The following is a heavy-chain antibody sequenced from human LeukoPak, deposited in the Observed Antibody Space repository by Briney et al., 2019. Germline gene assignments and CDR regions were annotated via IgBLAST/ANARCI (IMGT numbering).Heavy chain of an antibody. V-gene: IGHV3-23*01. CDR1: GFTFSSYA. CDR3: VKWRYSSGWLNY. CDR2: ISGSGGST. Sequence: GGSLRLSCAASGFTFSSYAMSWVRQAPGKGLEWVSAISGSGGSTYHADSVKGRFAISRDNSKNTLYLQMNSLRAEDTAVYYCVKWRYSSGWLNYWGQGTLVTVSS. D-gene: IGHD6-19*01. J-gene: IGHJ4*02.